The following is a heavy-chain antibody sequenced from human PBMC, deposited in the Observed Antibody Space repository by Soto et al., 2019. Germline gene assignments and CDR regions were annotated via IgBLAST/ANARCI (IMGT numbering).Heavy chain of an antibody. Sequence: ASVKVSCKASGYTFTSYGISWVRQAPGQGLEWMGWISAYNGNTNYAQKLQSRVTMTTDTSTSTAYMELRSLRSDDTAVYYCARAITIFGVVSFMDVWGQGTTVTVSS. CDR1: GYTFTSYG. CDR2: ISAYNGNT. J-gene: IGHJ6*02. D-gene: IGHD3-3*01. CDR3: ARAITIFGVVSFMDV. V-gene: IGHV1-18*01.